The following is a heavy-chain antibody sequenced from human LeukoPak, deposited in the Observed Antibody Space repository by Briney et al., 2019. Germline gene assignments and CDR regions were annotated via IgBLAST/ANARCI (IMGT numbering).Heavy chain of an antibody. CDR3: ARAWERMAVGLLQH. CDR1: GFTFSSYS. J-gene: IGHJ1*01. Sequence: PGGSLRLSCAASGFTFSSYSMNWVRQAPGKGLEWVSYISSSSSTIYYADSVKGRFTISRDNAKNSLYLQMNSLRAEDTAVYYCARAWERMAVGLLQHWGQGTLVTVSS. CDR2: ISSSSSTI. V-gene: IGHV3-48*01. D-gene: IGHD1-26*01.